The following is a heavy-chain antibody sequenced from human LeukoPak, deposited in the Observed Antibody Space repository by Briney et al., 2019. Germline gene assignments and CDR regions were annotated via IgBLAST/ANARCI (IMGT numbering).Heavy chain of an antibody. D-gene: IGHD6-19*01. J-gene: IGHJ4*02. CDR3: ARDRLGAVAGTGDY. V-gene: IGHV1-69*01. CDR1: GGTFSSYA. CDR2: IIPIFGTA. Sequence: KVSCKASGGTFSSYAISWVRQAPGQGLEWMGGIIPIFGTANYAQKFQGRVTITADESTSTAYMELSSLRSEDTAVYYCARDRLGAVAGTGDYWGQGTLVTVSS.